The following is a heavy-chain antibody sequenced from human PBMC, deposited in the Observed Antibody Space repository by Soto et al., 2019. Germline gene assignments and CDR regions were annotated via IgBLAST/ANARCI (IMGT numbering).Heavy chain of an antibody. CDR1: GFSVSSTY. CDR3: GRIPYSRASFDY. Sequence: PSETLSLTCSVSGFSVSSTYWGCVRQSPGKGLEWIGYVYNSGSTIYSPSLKSRITISMDPSKNQFSLRLRSVTAADTAVYYCGRIPYSRASFDYWGQGHRVTV. CDR2: VYNSGST. D-gene: IGHD6-13*01. J-gene: IGHJ4*02. V-gene: IGHV4-59*02.